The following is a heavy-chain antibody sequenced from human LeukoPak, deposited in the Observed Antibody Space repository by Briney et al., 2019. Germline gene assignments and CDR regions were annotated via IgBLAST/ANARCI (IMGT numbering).Heavy chain of an antibody. CDR3: ARGSGYSGNWFDP. V-gene: IGHV4-4*07. Sequence: TSETLSLTWTVAGGSISSYYWSWIRQPAGKGLDWNRRIYTSGSTNYNPSLKSRVTMSVDTSKNQFSLKLSSVTAADTAVYYCARGSGYSGNWFDPWGQGTLVTVSS. J-gene: IGHJ5*02. CDR1: GGSISSYY. D-gene: IGHD3-22*01. CDR2: IYTSGST.